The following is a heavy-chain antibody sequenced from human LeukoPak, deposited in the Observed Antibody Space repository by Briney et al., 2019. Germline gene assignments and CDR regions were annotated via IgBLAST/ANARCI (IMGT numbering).Heavy chain of an antibody. Sequence: SETLSLTCAVYGGSFSGYYWSWIRQPPGKGLEWIGEINHSGSTNYNPSLKSRVTISVDTSKNQFSLKLSSVTAAGTAVYYCARDDSIAAAGGAWFDPWGQGTLVTVSS. V-gene: IGHV4-34*01. CDR1: GGSFSGYY. CDR3: ARDDSIAAAGGAWFDP. J-gene: IGHJ5*02. CDR2: INHSGST. D-gene: IGHD6-13*01.